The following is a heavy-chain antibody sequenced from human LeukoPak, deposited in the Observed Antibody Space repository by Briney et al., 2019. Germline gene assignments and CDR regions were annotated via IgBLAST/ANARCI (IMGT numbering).Heavy chain of an antibody. CDR2: IIPIFGTA. CDR3: ARDLTVVVVAAAPVGRGMDV. V-gene: IGHV1-69*13. CDR1: GGTFSSYA. Sequence: ASVKVSCKASGGTFSSYAISWVRQAPGQGLEWMGGIIPIFGTANYAQKFQGRVTITADESTSTAYMELSSLRSEDTAVYYCARDLTVVVVAAAPVGRGMDVWGQGTTVTVS. J-gene: IGHJ6*02. D-gene: IGHD2-15*01.